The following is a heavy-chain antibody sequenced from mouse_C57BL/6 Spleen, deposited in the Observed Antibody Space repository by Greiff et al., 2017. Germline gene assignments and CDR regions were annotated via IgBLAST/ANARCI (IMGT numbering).Heavy chain of an antibody. Sequence: QVQLQQPGAELVRPGTSVKLSCKASGYTFTSYWMHWVKQRPGQGLEWIGVIDPSDSYTNYNQKFKGKATLTVDTSSSTAYMQLSSLTSENSAVYYCARSPSCGSTHFDDWGKGTTLTVSS. CDR3: ARSPSCGSTHFDD. J-gene: IGHJ2*01. CDR2: IDPSDSYT. CDR1: GYTFTSYW. V-gene: IGHV1-59*01. D-gene: IGHD1-1*01.